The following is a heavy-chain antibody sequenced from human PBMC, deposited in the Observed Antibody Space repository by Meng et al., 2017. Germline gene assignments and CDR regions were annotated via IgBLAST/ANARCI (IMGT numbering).Heavy chain of an antibody. V-gene: IGHV1-69*01. J-gene: IGHJ4*02. CDR3: ARDSDSSSWYDYFGY. D-gene: IGHD6-13*01. CDR2: IIPILGTE. Sequence: RVQFGGQGKEPGSSGQVCCTPSGCTFSSYAISWVGRAPGHGLEWVGGIIPILGTENEAQKFQGRVTITADDSTRTDYMELSSLSSEDTAVYYCARDSDSSSWYDYFGYWGQGTLVTVSS. CDR1: GCTFSSYA.